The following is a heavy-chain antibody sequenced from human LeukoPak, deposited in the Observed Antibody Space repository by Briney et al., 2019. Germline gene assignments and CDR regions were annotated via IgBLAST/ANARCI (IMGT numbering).Heavy chain of an antibody. Sequence: GASVKVSCKASGYTFTSYGISWVRQAPGQGLEWMGWISAYNGNTNYAQKLQGRVTMTTDTSTSTAYMELRSLRSDDTAVYYCAREKYDFWSVYYFDYWGQGTLVTVSS. J-gene: IGHJ4*02. CDR3: AREKYDFWSVYYFDY. V-gene: IGHV1-18*01. CDR1: GYTFTSYG. D-gene: IGHD3-3*01. CDR2: ISAYNGNT.